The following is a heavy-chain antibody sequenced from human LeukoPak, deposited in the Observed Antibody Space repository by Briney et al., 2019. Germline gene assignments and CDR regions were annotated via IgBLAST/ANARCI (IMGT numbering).Heavy chain of an antibody. Sequence: PGGSLRLSCAASGFTFSSYSMNWVRRAPGKGLEWVSSISSSSSYIYYADSVKGRFTISRDNAKNSLYLQMNSLRAEDTAVYYCARAGIAAADPYYFDYWGQGTLVTVSS. CDR1: GFTFSSYS. V-gene: IGHV3-21*01. CDR3: ARAGIAAADPYYFDY. J-gene: IGHJ4*02. D-gene: IGHD6-13*01. CDR2: ISSSSSYI.